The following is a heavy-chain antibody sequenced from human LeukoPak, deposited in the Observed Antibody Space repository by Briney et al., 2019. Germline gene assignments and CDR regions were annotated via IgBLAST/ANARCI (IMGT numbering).Heavy chain of an antibody. V-gene: IGHV4-59*01. CDR1: GGSISSYY. J-gene: IGHJ4*02. D-gene: IGHD3-10*02. Sequence: SEALSLTCTVSGGSISSYYWSWIRQPPGKDLEWIAYIDNSGSTNYNPSLKPRATISLDTSKNQFSLKLTSVTAADTAVYYCARMVGRYFDYWGQGTLVTVSS. CDR2: IDNSGST. CDR3: ARMVGRYFDY.